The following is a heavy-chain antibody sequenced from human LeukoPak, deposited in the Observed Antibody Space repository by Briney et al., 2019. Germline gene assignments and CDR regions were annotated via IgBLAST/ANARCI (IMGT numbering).Heavy chain of an antibody. J-gene: IGHJ4*02. V-gene: IGHV3-66*01. D-gene: IGHD3-10*01. CDR2: IYNGGST. CDR3: ARDRYYYGSGSYYYFDY. CDR1: GFTLSSNY. Sequence: PGGSLRLSCAASGFTLSSNYMSWVRQTPGKGLEWVSVIYNGGSTYYAYSVKGRFTISRDNSKNTLYLQMNSLRAEDTAVYYCARDRYYYGSGSYYYFDYWGQGTLVTVSS.